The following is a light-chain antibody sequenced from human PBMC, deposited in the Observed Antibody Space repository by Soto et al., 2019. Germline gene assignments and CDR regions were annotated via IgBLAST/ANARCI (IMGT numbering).Light chain of an antibody. V-gene: IGKV1-13*02. CDR2: DAS. J-gene: IGKJ2*03. CDR1: QGISSA. CDR3: QQFNMHPFMWC. Sequence: AIQLTQSPSSLSASVGDRVTITCRASQGISSALAWYQQKPGKAPKLLIYDASSLERGVPSRFSGSGSGTDFTLPISSLQPADFSTFYCQQFNMHPFMWCFVQGTKLE.